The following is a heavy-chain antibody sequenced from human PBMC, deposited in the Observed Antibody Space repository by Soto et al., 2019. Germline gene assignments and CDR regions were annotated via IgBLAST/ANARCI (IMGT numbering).Heavy chain of an antibody. Sequence: GGSLRLSCAASGFTVGSNYMSWVRQAPGKGLEWVSVIYSEGTPYYADSVKGRFTISRENSNNTLYLHMNNLRAEDTAVYYCARSTYYDILTGSYYYYAMDVWGQGTTVTV. J-gene: IGHJ6*02. CDR1: GFTVGSNY. V-gene: IGHV3-53*01. D-gene: IGHD3-9*01. CDR3: ARSTYYDILTGSYYYYAMDV. CDR2: IYSEGTP.